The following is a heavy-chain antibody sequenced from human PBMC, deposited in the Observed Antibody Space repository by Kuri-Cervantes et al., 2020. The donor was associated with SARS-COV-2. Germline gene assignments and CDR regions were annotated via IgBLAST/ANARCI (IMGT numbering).Heavy chain of an antibody. V-gene: IGHV4-34*01. Sequence: SGPLSFTCPAHGGSSSGYYWSWTRQPPGKGLGWIGEVNHSGSTNYNPSLKSPVTISVDTSKNQFSLRLSSVTAADTDVYYCARHLESQMQLWSYDYFDYWGQGTLVTVSS. J-gene: IGHJ4*02. D-gene: IGHD5-18*01. CDR3: ARHLESQMQLWSYDYFDY. CDR2: VNHSGST. CDR1: GGSSSGYY.